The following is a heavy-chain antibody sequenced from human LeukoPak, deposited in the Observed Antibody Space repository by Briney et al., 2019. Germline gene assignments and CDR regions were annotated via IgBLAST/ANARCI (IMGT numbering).Heavy chain of an antibody. Sequence: GRSLRLSCAASGFTFDDYAVHWVRPVRGEGLEWGSGISSKSGSTGYADSVKGRFTISRDKATNSLHLQMSSLSGEDTALYYCAKDRGYSYGPPFDRWGQETRVSVPS. CDR3: AKDRGYSYGPPFDR. CDR2: ISSKSGST. J-gene: IGHJ4*02. CDR1: GFTFDDYA. D-gene: IGHD5-18*01. V-gene: IGHV3-9*01.